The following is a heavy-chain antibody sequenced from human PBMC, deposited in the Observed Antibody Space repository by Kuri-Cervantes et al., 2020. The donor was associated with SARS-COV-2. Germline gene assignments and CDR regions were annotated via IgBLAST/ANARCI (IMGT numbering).Heavy chain of an antibody. D-gene: IGHD1-26*01. Sequence: SETLSLTCTVSGGSISSYYWSWIRQPPGKGLEWIGYIYYSGSTNYNPSLKSRVTISVDTSKNQFSLKLSSVTAADTAVYYYATWELLGGYWGQGTLVTVSS. V-gene: IGHV4-59*12. CDR2: IYYSGST. CDR3: ATWELLGGY. J-gene: IGHJ4*02. CDR1: GGSISSYY.